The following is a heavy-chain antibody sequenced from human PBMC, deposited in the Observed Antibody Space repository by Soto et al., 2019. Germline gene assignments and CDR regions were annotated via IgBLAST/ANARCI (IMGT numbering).Heavy chain of an antibody. V-gene: IGHV1-69*01. CDR3: AIPIVGATYFDY. CDR1: VGTFSSYA. D-gene: IGHD1-26*01. CDR2: IIPIFGTA. J-gene: IGHJ4*02. Sequence: QVQLVQSGAEVKKPGSSVKVSCKASVGTFSSYAISWVRQAPGQGLEWMGGIIPIFGTANYAQQFQVRVTITADESTRTAYMELSSLRSEDTAVYYCAIPIVGATYFDYWGQGTLVTVSS.